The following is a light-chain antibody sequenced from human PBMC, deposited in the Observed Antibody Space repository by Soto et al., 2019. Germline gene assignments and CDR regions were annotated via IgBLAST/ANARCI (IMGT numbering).Light chain of an antibody. CDR3: QQYDTWPLT. CDR1: QSVGSN. V-gene: IGKV3-15*01. CDR2: DAS. J-gene: IGKJ4*01. Sequence: EIVMTKSPATLSVSPGERVTLSGRARQSVGSNLAWYQQTPGQAPRVVIYDASTRATVIPARFSGSGSGTEFTLTISSLQSEDFAVYYCQQYDTWPLTFGGGTKVEI.